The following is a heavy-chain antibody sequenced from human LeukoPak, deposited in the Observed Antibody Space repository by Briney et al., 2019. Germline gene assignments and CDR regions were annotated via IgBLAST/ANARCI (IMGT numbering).Heavy chain of an antibody. CDR2: ISGSGGST. J-gene: IGHJ4*02. CDR1: GVSSSDHE. Sequence: GGSLRLSCADSGVSSSDHEMNWVRQAPGKGLEWVSAISGSGGSTYYADSVKGRVTISRDDAKNTLYLHMNSLRDDDTAVYYCASNQRYAFDYWGQGILVTVSS. D-gene: IGHD3-9*01. V-gene: IGHV3-23*01. CDR3: ASNQRYAFDY.